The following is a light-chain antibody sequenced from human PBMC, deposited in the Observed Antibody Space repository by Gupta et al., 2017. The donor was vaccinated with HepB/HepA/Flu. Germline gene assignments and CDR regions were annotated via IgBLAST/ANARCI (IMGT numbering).Light chain of an antibody. CDR1: QNIGNY. V-gene: IGKV1-39*01. J-gene: IGKJ1*01. Sequence: DIQMTHSPSSLSASVGDRVTIACRASQNIGNYLTWYQQKPGKVPKLLIYSASTLQSGVPSRFGGSGSGTDFTLTIDNLQPEDFATYYCQQTYDTPLTFGQGTGVEIK. CDR3: QQTYDTPLT. CDR2: SAS.